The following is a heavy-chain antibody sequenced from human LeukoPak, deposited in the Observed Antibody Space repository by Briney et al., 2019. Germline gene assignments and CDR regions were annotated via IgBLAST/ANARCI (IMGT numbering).Heavy chain of an antibody. V-gene: IGHV4-39*07. D-gene: IGHD1-7*01. J-gene: IGHJ5*02. CDR3: ARDLGNYNWNYGWFDP. CDR1: GGSISSSSYY. Sequence: SETLSLTCTVSGGSISSSSYYWGWIRQLPGKGLEWIGSIYYSGSTYYNPSLKSRVTISVDTSKNQFSLKLSSVTAADTAVYYCARDLGNYNWNYGWFDPWGQGTLVTVSS. CDR2: IYYSGST.